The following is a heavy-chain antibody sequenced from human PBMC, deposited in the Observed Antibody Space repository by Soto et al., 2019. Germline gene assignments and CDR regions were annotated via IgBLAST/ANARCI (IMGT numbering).Heavy chain of an antibody. D-gene: IGHD3-9*01. CDR2: IYPGDSDT. Sequence: GESVKISCKGSGYSFTIYCIGWVLQMPGKGLEWMGIIYPGDSDTRYSPSFQGQVTISADKSISTAYLQWSSLKASDTAMYYCARIPHDILTGYYSYYFDSWGQGTLVTVSS. CDR3: ARIPHDILTGYYSYYFDS. J-gene: IGHJ4*02. V-gene: IGHV5-51*01. CDR1: GYSFTIYC.